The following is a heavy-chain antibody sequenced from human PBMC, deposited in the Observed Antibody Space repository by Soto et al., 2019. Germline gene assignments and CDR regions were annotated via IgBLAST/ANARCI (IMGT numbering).Heavy chain of an antibody. CDR3: AKDVGSSPYDYYDSSGYSDY. CDR2: ISGSGGST. D-gene: IGHD3-22*01. Sequence: GGSLRLSCAASGFTFSSYAMSWVRQAPGKGLEWVSAISGSGGSTYYADSVKGRFTISRDNSKNTLYLQMNSLRAEDTAVYYCAKDVGSSPYDYYDSSGYSDYWGQGTLVTVSS. J-gene: IGHJ4*02. V-gene: IGHV3-23*01. CDR1: GFTFSSYA.